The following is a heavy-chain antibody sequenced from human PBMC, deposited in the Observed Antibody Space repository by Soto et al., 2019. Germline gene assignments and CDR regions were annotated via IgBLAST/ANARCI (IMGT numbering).Heavy chain of an antibody. CDR2: INSDGSHT. J-gene: IGHJ6*02. CDR3: AGGMAGLDV. Sequence: DVQLVESGGGVVQPGGSLRLSCAASGLSFNIYWMHWVRQVPGKGLVWLARINSDGSHTIYVDSVKGRFTISRDNAKNTVFLQMDSLRDEDTCVYYCAGGMAGLDVWGQGTPVTVSS. V-gene: IGHV3-74*01. CDR1: GLSFNIYW.